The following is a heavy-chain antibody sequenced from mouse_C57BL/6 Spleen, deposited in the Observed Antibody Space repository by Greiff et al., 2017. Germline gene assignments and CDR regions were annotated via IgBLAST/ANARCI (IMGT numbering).Heavy chain of an antibody. Sequence: ESGPGLVKPSQSLSLTCSVTGYSITSGYYWNWFRQFPGNKLEWMGYISYDGRINHKPSLKNRISITRDPSKNQFFLKLNSVTTEDTATYYCASYSNGAYWGQGTLVTVSA. CDR3: ASYSNGAY. V-gene: IGHV3-6*01. CDR2: ISYDGRI. D-gene: IGHD2-5*01. J-gene: IGHJ3*01. CDR1: GYSITSGYY.